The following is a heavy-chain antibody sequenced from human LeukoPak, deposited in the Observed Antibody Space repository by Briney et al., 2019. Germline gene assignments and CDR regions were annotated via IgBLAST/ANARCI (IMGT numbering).Heavy chain of an antibody. J-gene: IGHJ4*02. V-gene: IGHV1-46*01. Sequence: ASVKVSCKASGYTFTSYYMHWVRQAPGQGLEWRGIINPSGGSTSYAQKFQGRVTMTTDTSTSTAYMELRSLRSDDTAVYYCAREVPCGGGSCHEVRGFHYWGQGTLVTVAS. CDR2: INPSGGST. CDR1: GYTFTSYY. CDR3: AREVPCGGGSCHEVRGFHY. D-gene: IGHD2-15*01.